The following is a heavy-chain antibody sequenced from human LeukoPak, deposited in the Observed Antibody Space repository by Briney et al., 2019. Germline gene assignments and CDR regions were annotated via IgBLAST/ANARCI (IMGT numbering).Heavy chain of an antibody. CDR1: GITFTSSW. CDR3: TTDGGITIRPLFDF. V-gene: IGHV3-15*01. J-gene: IGHJ4*02. CDR2: IKSKNDGGTT. D-gene: IGHD1-14*01. Sequence: GGSLRLSCAASGITFTSSWMGWVRQAPGKGLAWVGRIKSKNDGGTTDYAAPVRGRFTISTDDSKITSYLQMNNLKIEDTAVYFCTTDGGITIRPLFDFWGQGTRVTVSS.